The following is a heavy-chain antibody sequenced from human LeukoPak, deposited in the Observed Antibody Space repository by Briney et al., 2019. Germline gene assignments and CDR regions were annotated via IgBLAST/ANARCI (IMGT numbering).Heavy chain of an antibody. Sequence: PGESLKISCKGSGYSFTSYGISWVRQMPGKGLEWMGRIDPSDSYTNYSPSFQGHVTISADKSISTAYLQWSSLKASDTAMYYCARGGHEYISSSPFDYWGQGTLVTVSS. CDR3: ARGGHEYISSSPFDY. CDR1: GYSFTSYG. CDR2: IDPSDSYT. J-gene: IGHJ4*02. D-gene: IGHD6-6*01. V-gene: IGHV5-10-1*01.